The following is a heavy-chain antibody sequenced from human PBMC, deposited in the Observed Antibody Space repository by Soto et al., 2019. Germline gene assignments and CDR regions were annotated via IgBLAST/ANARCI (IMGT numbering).Heavy chain of an antibody. V-gene: IGHV3-13*01. CDR3: ARGPIVSTNDAFDI. CDR1: GFTFSSYD. CDR2: IGTAGDT. J-gene: IGHJ3*02. D-gene: IGHD1-26*01. Sequence: GGSLRLSCAASGFTFSSYDMHWVRQATGKGLEWVSAIGTAGDTYYPGSVKGRFTISRENAKNSLYLQMNSLRAGDTAVYYCARGPIVSTNDAFDIWGEGTMVTVSS.